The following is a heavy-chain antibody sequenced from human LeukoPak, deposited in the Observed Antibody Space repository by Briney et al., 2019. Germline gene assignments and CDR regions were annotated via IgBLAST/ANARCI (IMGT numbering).Heavy chain of an antibody. CDR1: GGSISSSSYY. Sequence: PSETLSLTCTVSGGSISSSSYYWGWIRQPPGKGLEWIGSIYYSGSTYYNPSLKSRVTFSVDTSKNQFSLSLSSVTAADTAVYYCARTDLNWFDPWGQGTLVTVSS. CDR3: ARTDLNWFDP. V-gene: IGHV4-39*01. CDR2: IYYSGST. J-gene: IGHJ5*02.